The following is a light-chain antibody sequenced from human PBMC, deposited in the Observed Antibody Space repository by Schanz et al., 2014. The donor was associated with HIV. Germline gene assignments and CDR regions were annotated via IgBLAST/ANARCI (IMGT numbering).Light chain of an antibody. CDR1: SSDVGNYNL. Sequence: QSALTQPDSVSGSPGQSITISCTGTSSDVGNYNLVSWYQQHPGKAPQLMIYEVSKRPSGVSSRFSGSKSGNTASLTISGLQAEDEADYYCASYTMSNTWIFGGGTKVTVL. CDR2: EVS. J-gene: IGLJ2*01. V-gene: IGLV2-14*02. CDR3: ASYTMSNTWI.